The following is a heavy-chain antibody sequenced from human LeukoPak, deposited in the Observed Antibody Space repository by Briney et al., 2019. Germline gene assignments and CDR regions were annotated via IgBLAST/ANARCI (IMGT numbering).Heavy chain of an antibody. J-gene: IGHJ4*02. CDR2: IIPIFGTA. V-gene: IGHV1-69*13. CDR3: AREPYDSSGYCDY. D-gene: IGHD3-22*01. Sequence: SVKVPCKASGGTFSSYAISWVRQAPGQGLEWMGGIIPIFGTANYAQKFQGRVTITADESTSTAYMELSSLRSEDTAVYYCAREPYDSSGYCDYWGQGTLVTVSS. CDR1: GGTFSSYA.